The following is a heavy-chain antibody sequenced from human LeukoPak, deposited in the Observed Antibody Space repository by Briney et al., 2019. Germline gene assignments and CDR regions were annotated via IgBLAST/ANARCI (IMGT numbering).Heavy chain of an antibody. CDR1: GGTFSSYA. CDR3: ARDGALWVGDFTFYFDS. V-gene: IGHV1-2*02. J-gene: IGHJ4*02. CDR2: INPNNGDT. Sequence: ASVKVSCKASGGTFSSYAISWVRQAPGQGLEWMGWINPNNGDTDSAQKFKGRVTMTRDTSISTVYMELTRLTSDDTAVYFCARDGALWVGDFTFYFDSWGQGSLVTVSS. D-gene: IGHD3-10*01.